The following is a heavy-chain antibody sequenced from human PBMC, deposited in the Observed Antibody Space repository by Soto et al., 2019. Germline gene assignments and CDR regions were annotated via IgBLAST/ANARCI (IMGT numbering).Heavy chain of an antibody. J-gene: IGHJ2*01. V-gene: IGHV4-4*07. CDR1: GGSISSYY. CDR2: IYTSGST. Sequence: QVQLQESGPGLVKPSETLSLTCTVSGGSISSYYWSWIRQPAGKGLEWIGRIYTSGSTTYNPSLKSRITMSVDTSKNQFSLKLSSVTAADTAVYYCAREAAAGTTSHFWYFDLWGRGTLVTVSS. D-gene: IGHD6-13*01. CDR3: AREAAAGTTSHFWYFDL.